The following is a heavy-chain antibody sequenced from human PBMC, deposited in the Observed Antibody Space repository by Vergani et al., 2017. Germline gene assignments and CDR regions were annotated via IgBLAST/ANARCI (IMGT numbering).Heavy chain of an antibody. CDR2: IKEDGTDK. V-gene: IGHV3-7*01. J-gene: IGHJ4*02. CDR1: GFNVGHYW. D-gene: IGHD1-26*01. Sequence: EVQLVESGGDFVQPGGSLTLSCAASGFNVGHYWMSWVRQAPGKGLEWVANIKEDGTDKYSLDSVTGRFIIPRGIAENSIYLEMKSLRVDDTAVYYCAREGLPRCCIVGAPYFWGQGTQVTVSS. CDR3: AREGLPRCCIVGAPYF.